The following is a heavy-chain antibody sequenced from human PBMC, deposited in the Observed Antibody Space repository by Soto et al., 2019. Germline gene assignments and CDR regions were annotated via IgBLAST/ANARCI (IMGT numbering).Heavy chain of an antibody. J-gene: IGHJ4*02. CDR3: ARVEGGYYDSSGYYLDY. V-gene: IGHV1-18*04. D-gene: IGHD3-22*01. CDR2: ISAYNGNT. Sequence: ASVKVSCKASGYTFTSYGISWARQAPGQGLEWMGWISAYNGNTNYAQKLQGRVTMTTDTSTSTAYMELRSLRSDDTAVYYCARVEGGYYDSSGYYLDYWGQGTPVTVS. CDR1: GYTFTSYG.